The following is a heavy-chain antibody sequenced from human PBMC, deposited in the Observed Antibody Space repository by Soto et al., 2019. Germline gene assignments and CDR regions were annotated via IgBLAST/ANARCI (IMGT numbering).Heavy chain of an antibody. J-gene: IGHJ4*02. Sequence: PVGSLRLSCVASGFAFNTYGMHWVRQAPGRGLEWVALISYDASSTFYADSVRGRFTISRDNSKNTLYLQMTSLSREDTALYYCAKDRIPVAGYYYFDSWGQGALVTVSS. CDR3: AKDRIPVAGYYYFDS. CDR2: ISYDASST. V-gene: IGHV3-33*03. CDR1: GFAFNTYG. D-gene: IGHD6-19*01.